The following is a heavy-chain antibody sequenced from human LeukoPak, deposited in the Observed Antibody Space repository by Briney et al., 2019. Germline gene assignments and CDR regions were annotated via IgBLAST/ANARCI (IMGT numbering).Heavy chain of an antibody. Sequence: GGSLRLSCAASGFTFSGSAMHWVRQASGKGLEWVGRIRSRVNGYATVYAASVRGRFTISRDDSKNTAYLQMNSLKTEDTAMYYCTREGSGWYTDFWGQGTLVTVSS. CDR3: TREGSGWYTDF. D-gene: IGHD6-19*01. CDR2: IRSRVNGYAT. J-gene: IGHJ4*02. CDR1: GFTFSGSA. V-gene: IGHV3-73*01.